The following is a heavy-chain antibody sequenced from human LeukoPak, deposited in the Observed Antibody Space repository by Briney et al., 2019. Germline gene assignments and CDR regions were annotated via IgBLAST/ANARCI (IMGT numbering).Heavy chain of an antibody. CDR1: GFTFSSYA. CDR2: INGGGDST. CDR3: AKRDGYKSGAVDI. J-gene: IGHJ3*02. Sequence: GGSLRLSCAASGFTFSSYAMSWVRQAPGKGLEWVSTINGGGDSTNQADSVKGRFTISRDNSKNTLYLQMNSLRAEDTAVYYCAKRDGYKSGAVDIWGQGTMVTVSS. V-gene: IGHV3-23*01. D-gene: IGHD5-24*01.